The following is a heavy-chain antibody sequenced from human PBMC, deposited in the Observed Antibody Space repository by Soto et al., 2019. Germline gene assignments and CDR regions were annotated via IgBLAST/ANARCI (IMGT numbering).Heavy chain of an antibody. J-gene: IGHJ4*02. CDR2: IPNNGSP. CDR1: GVSVRTGSYH. D-gene: IGHD7-27*01. Sequence: LSLPCSVSGVSVRTGSYHWSWIRQPPGKGLEWIGFIPNNGSPDYNPSLKSRVVVSIDRSKNQFSLKVNSVTAADTAVYFCARIGWGGDSWGQGTLVTVSS. V-gene: IGHV4-61*01. CDR3: ARIGWGGDS.